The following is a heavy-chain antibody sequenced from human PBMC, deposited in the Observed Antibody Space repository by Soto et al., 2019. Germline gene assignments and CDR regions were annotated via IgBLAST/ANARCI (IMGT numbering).Heavy chain of an antibody. CDR2: IYYSGST. J-gene: IGHJ4*02. CDR1: GGSISSYY. V-gene: IGHV4-59*01. Sequence: SETLSLTCTVSGGSISSYYWSWIRQPPGKGLEWIGYIYYSGSTNYNPSLKSRVTISVDTSKNQFSLKLSSVTAAETAVYYCARARLHSNFDYWGQGTLVTVSS. D-gene: IGHD5-12*01. CDR3: ARARLHSNFDY.